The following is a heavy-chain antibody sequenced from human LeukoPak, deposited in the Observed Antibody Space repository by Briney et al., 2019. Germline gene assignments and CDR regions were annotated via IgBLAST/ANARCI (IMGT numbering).Heavy chain of an antibody. J-gene: IGHJ4*02. V-gene: IGHV1-18*04. Sequence: GASVKVSCKASGYTFTGYYMHWVRQAPGQGLEWMGWSSAYNGNTNYAQKLQGRVTMTTDTSTSTAYMELRSLRSDDTAVYYCARHDPWIQLWPPTFDYWGQGTLVTLSS. D-gene: IGHD5-18*01. CDR3: ARHDPWIQLWPPTFDY. CDR1: GYTFTGYY. CDR2: SSAYNGNT.